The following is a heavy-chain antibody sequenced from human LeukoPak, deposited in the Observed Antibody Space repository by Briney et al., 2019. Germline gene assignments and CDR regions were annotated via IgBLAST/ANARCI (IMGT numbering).Heavy chain of an antibody. J-gene: IGHJ4*02. V-gene: IGHV3-74*01. CDR1: GLAFSAYK. CDR2: ISTDGYTT. CDR3: AREPGTDYRKYYFDY. Sequence: GGSMRLSCAASGLAFSAYKMHWVRQAPRKGLVWVSRISTDGYTTDYADFVQGRFTISRDNSKNMLYLQMNSLRAEDTAVYYCAREPGTDYRKYYFDYWGQGTLVTVSS. D-gene: IGHD3/OR15-3a*01.